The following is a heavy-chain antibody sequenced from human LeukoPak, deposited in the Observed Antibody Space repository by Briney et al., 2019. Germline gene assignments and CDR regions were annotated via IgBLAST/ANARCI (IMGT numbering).Heavy chain of an antibody. CDR3: ARELAVAGYWFDP. D-gene: IGHD6-19*01. J-gene: IGHJ5*02. Sequence: SETLSLTCTVSGGSISSSSYYWSWIRQPAGKGLEWIGRIYTSGSTNYNPSLKSRVTISVDTSKNQFSLKLSSVTAADTAVYYCARELAVAGYWFDPWGQGTLVTVSS. V-gene: IGHV4-61*02. CDR2: IYTSGST. CDR1: GGSISSSSYY.